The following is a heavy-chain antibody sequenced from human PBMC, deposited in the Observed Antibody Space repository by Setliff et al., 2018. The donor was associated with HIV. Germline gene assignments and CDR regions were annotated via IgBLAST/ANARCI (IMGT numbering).Heavy chain of an antibody. D-gene: IGHD6-19*01. V-gene: IGHV3-30*02. Sequence: GASVKVSCATSGFTFSSHGIHWVRQAPGKGLEWVAFIRYDGNNKYYADSVKGRFTISRDNSKNTLDLQMNSLRAEDTAVYYCAKDHESSGWFRGYIDYWGPGTLVTVSS. J-gene: IGHJ4*02. CDR3: AKDHESSGWFRGYIDY. CDR2: IRYDGNNK. CDR1: GFTFSSHG.